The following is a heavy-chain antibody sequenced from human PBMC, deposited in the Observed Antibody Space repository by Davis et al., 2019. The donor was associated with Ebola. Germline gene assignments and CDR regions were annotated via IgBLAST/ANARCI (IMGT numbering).Heavy chain of an antibody. J-gene: IGHJ6*02. CDR2: IYYSGST. D-gene: IGHD6-19*01. CDR3: ARHVVYSSVWQVDV. Sequence: SETLSLTCTVSGDSIGSSSYYWGWIRQPPGKGLEWIGSIYYSGSTNYNPSLKSRVTISVDTSKNQFSLKLSSVTAADTAVYYCARHVVYSSVWQVDVWGQGTTVTVSS. V-gene: IGHV4-39*01. CDR1: GDSIGSSSYY.